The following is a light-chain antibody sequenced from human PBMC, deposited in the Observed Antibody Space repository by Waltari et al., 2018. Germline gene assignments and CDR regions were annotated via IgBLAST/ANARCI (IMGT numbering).Light chain of an antibody. CDR3: HSRDASGVGGS. V-gene: IGLV3-19*01. CDR1: GLRSYY. Sequence: SSELTLDPAVSVAMGQTVTITCQGNGLRSYYASWYQQRPGQAPILIMYDKNNRPSGVPDRFSGSNSDNTASLTITGAQAEDEASYYCHSRDASGVGGSFGGGTKLTVL. J-gene: IGLJ2*01. CDR2: DKN.